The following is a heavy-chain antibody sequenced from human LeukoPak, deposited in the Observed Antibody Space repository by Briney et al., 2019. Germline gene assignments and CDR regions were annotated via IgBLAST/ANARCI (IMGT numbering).Heavy chain of an antibody. D-gene: IGHD3-16*01. Sequence: GGSLRLSCEGSGFTFDSYAMSWVRQSPGKGLEWVSAVTGTGGNTYHADSVKDRFTISRDNSKNTLYLQMNSLRAEDTAVYYCARGKGYYYYMDVWGKGTTVTVSS. J-gene: IGHJ6*03. CDR3: ARGKGYYYYMDV. CDR1: GFTFDSYA. V-gene: IGHV3-23*01. CDR2: VTGTGGNT.